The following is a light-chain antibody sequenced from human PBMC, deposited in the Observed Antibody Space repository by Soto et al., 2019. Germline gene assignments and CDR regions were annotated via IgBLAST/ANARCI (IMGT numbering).Light chain of an antibody. V-gene: IGKV3D-15*01. CDR2: GAS. J-gene: IGKJ4*01. CDR1: QNIDNN. CDR3: QQYNNWPPLT. Sequence: EIVMTQSPATLSVSPGDRVTLSSRASQNIDNNLAWYQQRPGQPPRLLIYGASTRANGIPARFSGSGSGTEFTLTISSLQSEDFAVYCCQQYNNWPPLTFGGGTKVEIK.